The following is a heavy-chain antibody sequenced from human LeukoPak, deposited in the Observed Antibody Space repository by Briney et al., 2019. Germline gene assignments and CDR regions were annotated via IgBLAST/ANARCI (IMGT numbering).Heavy chain of an antibody. Sequence: SETLSLTCTVSGGSISSSSYYWGWIRQPPGKGLEWIGSIYYSGSTYYNPSLKSRVTISVDTSKNQFSLKLSSVTAADTAVYYCVGTMIAVEENGGYYYYYMDVWGKGTTVTISS. V-gene: IGHV4-39*01. CDR3: VGTMIAVEENGGYYYYYMDV. CDR1: GGSISSSSYY. J-gene: IGHJ6*03. CDR2: IYYSGST. D-gene: IGHD3-22*01.